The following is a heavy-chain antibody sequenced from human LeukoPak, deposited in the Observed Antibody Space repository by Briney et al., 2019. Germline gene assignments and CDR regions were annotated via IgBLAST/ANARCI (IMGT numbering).Heavy chain of an antibody. D-gene: IGHD3-22*01. V-gene: IGHV6-1*01. CDR2: TYYRSKWYN. CDR3: ARSWEYYDSSGYPFDY. CDR1: GDSVSSNSAA. J-gene: IGHJ4*02. Sequence: SQTLSLTCAISGDSVSSNSAAWNWIRQSPSRGLEWLGRTYYRSKWYNDYAVSVKSRITINPDTSKNQFSLQLNPVTPEDTAVYYCARSWEYYDSSGYPFDYWGQGTLVTVSS.